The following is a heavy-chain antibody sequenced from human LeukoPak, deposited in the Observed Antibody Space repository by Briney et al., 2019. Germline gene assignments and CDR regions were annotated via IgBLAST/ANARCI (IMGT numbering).Heavy chain of an antibody. V-gene: IGHV3-30-3*01. CDR2: ISYDGSNK. CDR1: GFTFSSYA. J-gene: IGHJ4*02. Sequence: PGGSLRLSCAASGFTFSSYAMSWVRQAPGKGLEWVAVISYDGSNKYYADAVKGRFTISRDNSKSTLYLQMNSLRAEDTAVYYCARDIVVPPGGGRYFDNWGQGTLITVSS. D-gene: IGHD2-2*01. CDR3: ARDIVVPPGGGRYFDN.